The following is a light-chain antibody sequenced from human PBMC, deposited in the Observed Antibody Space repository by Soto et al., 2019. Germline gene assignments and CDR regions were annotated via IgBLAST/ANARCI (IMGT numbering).Light chain of an antibody. CDR1: SSDIGSYNH. CDR3: FSFTTTSTHV. J-gene: IGLJ1*01. CDR2: EVS. V-gene: IGLV2-14*01. Sequence: QSALTQPASVSGSPGQSITISCIGTSSDIGSYNHVAWYQQFPGKSPKLTIYEVSSRPSGVSSRFSGSKSGNTASLTISGHPVEDAAEYCCFSFTTTSTHVFGTGTKLTVL.